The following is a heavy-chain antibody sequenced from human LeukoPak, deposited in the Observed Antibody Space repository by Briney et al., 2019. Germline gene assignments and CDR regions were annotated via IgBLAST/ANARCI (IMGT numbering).Heavy chain of an antibody. J-gene: IGHJ4*02. CDR1: GFTFSSHA. V-gene: IGHV3-23*01. Sequence: PGGSLRLSCAASGFTFSSHAMSWVRQAPGKGLEWVSAISCSGGSTYYADSVKGRFTISRDNSKNTLYLQMNSLRAEDTAVYYCAKDPRYYYGSGSFFDYWGQGTLVTVSS. D-gene: IGHD3-10*01. CDR2: ISCSGGST. CDR3: AKDPRYYYGSGSFFDY.